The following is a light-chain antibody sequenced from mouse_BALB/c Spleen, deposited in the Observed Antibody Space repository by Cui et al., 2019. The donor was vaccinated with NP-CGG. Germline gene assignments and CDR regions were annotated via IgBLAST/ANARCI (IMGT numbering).Light chain of an antibody. Sequence: QPVLTQESALTTSPGVTVTLTCRSSTGAVTTNNYANWVQEKPDHLFAGLIGGTNNRAPGVPARFSGSLIGDKAALTITGAQTEDEAIYFCALWYSNHWVFGGGTKLTVL. J-gene: IGLJ1*01. CDR2: GTN. V-gene: IGLV1*01. CDR3: ALWYSNHWV. CDR1: TGAVTTNNY.